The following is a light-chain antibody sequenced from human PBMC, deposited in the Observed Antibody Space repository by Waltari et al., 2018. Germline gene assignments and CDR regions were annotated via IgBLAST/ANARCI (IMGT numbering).Light chain of an antibody. V-gene: IGKV3-15*01. CDR2: GAS. Sequence: ETVMTQSQATLSVSPGERATLSCRARQSVNGSLAWYPQKPGQPPRLLIYGASTRAPGVPARFTGSGSQREFTLTISSLQSEDLGIYYCQQCNDWPRGTFGQGTKVEIK. J-gene: IGKJ1*01. CDR1: QSVNGS. CDR3: QQCNDWPRGT.